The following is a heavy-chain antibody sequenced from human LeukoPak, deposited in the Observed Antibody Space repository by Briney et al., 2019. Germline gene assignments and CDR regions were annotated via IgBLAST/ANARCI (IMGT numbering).Heavy chain of an antibody. CDR3: ARGERYCSSTSCYFVDP. Sequence: ASVKVSCKASGYTFTSYDINWVRQATGQGLEWMGWMNPNSGNTGYAQKFQGRVTITRNTSISTAYMELSSLRSEDTAVYYCARGERYCSSTSCYFVDPWGQGTLVTVSS. D-gene: IGHD2-2*01. V-gene: IGHV1-8*03. J-gene: IGHJ5*02. CDR2: MNPNSGNT. CDR1: GYTFTSYD.